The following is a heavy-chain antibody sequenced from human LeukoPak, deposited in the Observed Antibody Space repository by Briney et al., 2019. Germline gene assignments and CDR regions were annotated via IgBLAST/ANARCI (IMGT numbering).Heavy chain of an antibody. D-gene: IGHD7-27*01. CDR1: GFSFRHYP. Sequence: GGSLRPSCTASGFSFRHYPMTWVRQAPGKGLEWVSGISASGDEIYDADTVRGRFVISRDNSENTLYLQMNTLGAEDTAVYYCLKGAWGSRYDYWGRGTLVTVSS. CDR3: LKGAWGSRYDY. V-gene: IGHV3-23*01. J-gene: IGHJ4*02. CDR2: ISASGDEI.